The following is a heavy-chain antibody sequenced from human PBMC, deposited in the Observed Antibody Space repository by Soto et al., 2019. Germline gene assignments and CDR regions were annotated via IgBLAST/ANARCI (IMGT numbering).Heavy chain of an antibody. J-gene: IGHJ4*02. Sequence: PGGSLRLSCAASGLTVSDNYMSWVRQAPEKGLEWVSLIYSGGSTYYADSVQGRFTISRDNSKNTLYLQMNSLRAEDTAVYYCARSPANVLCRGPDCYERYFDYWGRGTQVTVSS. CDR2: IYSGGST. V-gene: IGHV3-53*01. D-gene: IGHD2-21*02. CDR1: GLTVSDNY. CDR3: ARSPANVLCRGPDCYERYFDY.